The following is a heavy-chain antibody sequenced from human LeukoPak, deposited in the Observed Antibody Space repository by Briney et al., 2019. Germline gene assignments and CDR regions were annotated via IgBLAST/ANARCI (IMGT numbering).Heavy chain of an antibody. Sequence: GGSLRLSCAASGFTFSSYAMSWVRQAPGKGLEWVSAISGSGGSTYYADSVKGRFTISRDNSKNTLYLQMNSLRAEDTAVYYCAKDSYSSGWHATYNWFDPWGQGTLVTVSS. CDR1: GFTFSSYA. CDR2: ISGSGGST. V-gene: IGHV3-23*01. CDR3: AKDSYSSGWHATYNWFDP. J-gene: IGHJ5*02. D-gene: IGHD6-19*01.